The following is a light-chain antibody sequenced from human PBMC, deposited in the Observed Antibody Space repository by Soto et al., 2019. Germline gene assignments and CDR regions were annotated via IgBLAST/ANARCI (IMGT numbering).Light chain of an antibody. V-gene: IGKV3-15*01. J-gene: IGKJ4*01. Sequence: EIVMTQSPATLSVSPGERATLYCRASQSVSSNLAWYQQKPGQAPRLLIYGASTRATGIPARFSGSGSGTEFTLTISSLQSEDFAVYYCQQYDAWPLTFGGGTKVDIK. CDR3: QQYDAWPLT. CDR2: GAS. CDR1: QSVSSN.